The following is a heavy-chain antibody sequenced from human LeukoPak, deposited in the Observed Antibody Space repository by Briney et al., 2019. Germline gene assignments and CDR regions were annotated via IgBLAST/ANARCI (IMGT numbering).Heavy chain of an antibody. CDR1: GYSFTSYW. J-gene: IGHJ3*02. Sequence: GESLKISCKGSGYSFTSYWIGWVRQMPGKGLEWMGIIYPGDSDTRYSPSFQGQVTISADKSISTAYLQWSSLKASDTAMYYCARNPDYGGNSAEAFDIWGQGTMVTVSS. V-gene: IGHV5-51*01. CDR3: ARNPDYGGNSAEAFDI. D-gene: IGHD4-23*01. CDR2: IYPGDSDT.